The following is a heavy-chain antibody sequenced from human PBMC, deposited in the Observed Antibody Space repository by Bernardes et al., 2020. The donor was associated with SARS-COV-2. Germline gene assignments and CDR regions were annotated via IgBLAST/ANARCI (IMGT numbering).Heavy chain of an antibody. V-gene: IGHV3-21*01. D-gene: IGHD6-13*01. CDR1: GFTFSSYS. CDR2: ISSSSSYI. J-gene: IGHJ6*02. CDR3: ARDRYSSSWYEGFGAYYYYGMDV. Sequence: GGSLRLSCAASGFTFSSYSMNWVRQAPGKGLEWVSSISSSSSYIYYADSVKGRFTISRDNAKNSLYLQMNSLRAEDTAVYYCARDRYSSSWYEGFGAYYYYGMDVWGQGTTVTVSS.